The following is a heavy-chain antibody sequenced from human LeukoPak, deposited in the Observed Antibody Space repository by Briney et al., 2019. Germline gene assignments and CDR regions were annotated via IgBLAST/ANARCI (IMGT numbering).Heavy chain of an antibody. CDR3: AFGELWDLFDY. CDR2: INHSGST. D-gene: IGHD3-10*01. J-gene: IGHJ4*02. Sequence: PSETLSLTCAVYGGSFSGYYWSWIRQPPGKGLEWIGEINHSGSTNYNPSLKSRATISVDTSKNQFSLKLSSVTAADTAVYYCAFGELWDLFDYWGQGTLVTVSS. V-gene: IGHV4-34*01. CDR1: GGSFSGYY.